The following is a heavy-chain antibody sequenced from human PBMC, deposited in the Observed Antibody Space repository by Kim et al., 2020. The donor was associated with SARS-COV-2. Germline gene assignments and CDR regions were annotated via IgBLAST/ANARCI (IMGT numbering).Heavy chain of an antibody. CDR1: GGSISSNDYY. CDR2: FSYSGRT. Sequence: SETLSLTCTVSGGSISSNDYYWDWIRQPPGKGLEWIWSFSYSGRTYYNPSLKSRVTISVDTSKNQISLKLSSVTAADTGVYYCARGIFGVVIIPYYYYYMDVWGQGTTVTVSS. V-gene: IGHV4-39*01. CDR3: ARGIFGVVIIPYYYYYMDV. J-gene: IGHJ6*03. D-gene: IGHD3-3*01.